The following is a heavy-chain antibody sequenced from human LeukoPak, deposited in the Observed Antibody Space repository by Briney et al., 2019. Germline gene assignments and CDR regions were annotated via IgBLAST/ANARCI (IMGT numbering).Heavy chain of an antibody. V-gene: IGHV3-66*01. CDR3: ARSYSNHLFGMDV. D-gene: IGHD4-11*01. CDR1: GFIVSSYY. J-gene: IGHJ6*02. Sequence: PVGSLRLSCVASGFIVSSYYMTWVRQAPGKGLEWVSVIYSGGSTYYADSVKGRVAISRDNSKNTVFLQMSSVRAEDTAVYYCARSYSNHLFGMDVWGQGTTGTVTS. CDR2: IYSGGST.